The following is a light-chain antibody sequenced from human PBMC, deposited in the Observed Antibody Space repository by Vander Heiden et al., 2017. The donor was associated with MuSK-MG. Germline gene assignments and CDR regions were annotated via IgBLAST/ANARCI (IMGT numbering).Light chain of an antibody. J-gene: IGKJ2*01. CDR1: QTIGTS. V-gene: IGKV1-39*01. CDR2: AAS. Sequence: DIQMTQSPSSLSASIGDRVTITCRASQTIGTSLNWYRQKPGKAPNLLISAASRLQIGVPSRFSGSGSGTEFTLTISKLHPEDFATFYCQQSDSMPNTFGQGTMLEI. CDR3: QQSDSMPNT.